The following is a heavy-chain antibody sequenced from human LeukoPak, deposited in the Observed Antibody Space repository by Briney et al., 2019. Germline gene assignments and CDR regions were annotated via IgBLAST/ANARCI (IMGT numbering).Heavy chain of an antibody. V-gene: IGHV1-18*01. Sequence: ASEKVSCKASGYTFTSYAMHWVRQAPGQGLEWMGWISAYNGNTNYAQKLQGRVTMTTDTSTSTAYMELRSLRSDDTAVYYCATGYWFDPWGQGTLVTVSS. CDR2: ISAYNGNT. D-gene: IGHD2-2*01. CDR3: ATGYWFDP. CDR1: GYTFTSYA. J-gene: IGHJ5*02.